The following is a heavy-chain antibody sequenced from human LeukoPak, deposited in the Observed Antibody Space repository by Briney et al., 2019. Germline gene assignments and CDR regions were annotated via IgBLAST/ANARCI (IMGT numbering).Heavy chain of an antibody. V-gene: IGHV3-53*01. CDR1: GFTVSSNY. D-gene: IGHD3-3*01. Sequence: GGSLRLSCAASGFTVSSNYMSWVRQAPGKGLEWVSVTYSGGSTYYADSVKGRFTISRDNSKNTLYLQMNSLRAEDTAVYYCAKGSYDFWSGYSLNYMDVWGKGTTVTVSS. J-gene: IGHJ6*03. CDR2: TYSGGST. CDR3: AKGSYDFWSGYSLNYMDV.